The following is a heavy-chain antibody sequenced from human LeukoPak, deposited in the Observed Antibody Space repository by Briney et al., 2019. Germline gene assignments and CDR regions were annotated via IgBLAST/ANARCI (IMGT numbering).Heavy chain of an antibody. J-gene: IGHJ4*02. CDR2: IYYSGST. V-gene: IGHV4-39*01. Sequence: PSETLSLTCTVSGGSISSSSYYWGWIRQPPGKGLEWIGSIYYSGSTYYNPSLKSRVTISLHTSKNQFSLKLSSVTAADTAVYYCARHGSTDLNLHWGQGTLVTVSS. CDR3: ARHGSTDLNLH. D-gene: IGHD3-10*01. CDR1: GGSISSSSYY.